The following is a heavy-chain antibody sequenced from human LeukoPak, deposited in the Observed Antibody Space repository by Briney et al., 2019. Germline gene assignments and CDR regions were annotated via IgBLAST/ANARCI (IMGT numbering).Heavy chain of an antibody. J-gene: IGHJ4*02. CDR1: GGSISSYY. D-gene: IGHD5-12*01. CDR3: ARQTRRGSATGRIDY. CDR2: IYCSGST. Sequence: PSETLSLTCTVSGGSISSYYWSWIRQPPGKGLEWIGYIYCSGSTNYNPSLKSRVTISVDTSKNQFSLKLSSVTAADTAVYYCARQTRRGSATGRIDYWGQGTLVTVSS. V-gene: IGHV4-59*08.